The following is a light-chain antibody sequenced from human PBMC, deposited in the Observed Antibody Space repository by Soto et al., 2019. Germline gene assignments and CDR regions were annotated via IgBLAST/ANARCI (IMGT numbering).Light chain of an antibody. J-gene: IGKJ1*01. CDR1: ESVSSSF. Sequence: EVVLTQSPGTLSLSPGERATLSCRASESVSSSFLTWYQQKPGQAPRLLIYRTSNRVTGIPDRFSGSGSGIDFTLTISRLEPEGFAVYFCQHYGNSLWTVGQGTKVEIK. CDR3: QHYGNSLWT. V-gene: IGKV3-20*01. CDR2: RTS.